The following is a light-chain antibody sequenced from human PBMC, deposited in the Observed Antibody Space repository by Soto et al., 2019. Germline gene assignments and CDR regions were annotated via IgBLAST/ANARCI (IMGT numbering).Light chain of an antibody. V-gene: IGKV1-27*01. CDR2: AAS. CDR1: QAIRNS. J-gene: IGKJ3*01. Sequence: DIQMTQSPSSLSASVGDRVTITCRASQAIRNSLAWYQQKPGKVPSLLIYAASTLQPVVPSRFSGSGSGTDFTLTISSLQPEDVETYYCKKYYSAPFTFGPVTKLGIK. CDR3: KKYYSAPFT.